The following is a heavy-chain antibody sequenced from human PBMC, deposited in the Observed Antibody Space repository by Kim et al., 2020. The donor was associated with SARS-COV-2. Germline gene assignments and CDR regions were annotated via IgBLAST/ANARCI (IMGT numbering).Heavy chain of an antibody. CDR1: GFTFGDYA. V-gene: IGHV3-9*01. J-gene: IGHJ4*02. D-gene: IGHD2-21*01. Sequence: GGSLRLSCAASGFTFGDYAMHWVRQAPGKGLEWVSGISWNSGSIGYADSVKGRFTISRDNAKNSLYLQMNSLRAEDTALYYCAKSRLRTFGGDCSSDYWGQGTLVTVSS. CDR3: AKSRLRTFGGDCSSDY. CDR2: ISWNSGSI.